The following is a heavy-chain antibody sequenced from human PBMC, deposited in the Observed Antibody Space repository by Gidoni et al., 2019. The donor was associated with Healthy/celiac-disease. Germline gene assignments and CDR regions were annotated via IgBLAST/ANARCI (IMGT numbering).Heavy chain of an antibody. V-gene: IGHV1-69*01. Sequence: GIIPIFGTANYAQKFQGRVTITADESTSTAYMELSSLRSEDTAVYYCARVPYSSSSGPFDYWGQGTLVTVSS. D-gene: IGHD6-6*01. CDR2: IIPIFGTA. CDR3: ARVPYSSSSGPFDY. J-gene: IGHJ4*02.